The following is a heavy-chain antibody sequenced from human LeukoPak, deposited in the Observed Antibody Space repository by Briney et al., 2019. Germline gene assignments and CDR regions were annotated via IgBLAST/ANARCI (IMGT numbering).Heavy chain of an antibody. CDR1: GFTFNSFW. CDR3: AIYSRQLLSAYYYGMDV. D-gene: IGHD2-2*01. Sequence: PGGSLRLSCAASGFTFNSFWMHWVRQAPGKGLVWVSSINSDGSSTSYADSVKGRFTISRDNSRNTLYLQMNSLRAEDTAVYYCAIYSRQLLSAYYYGMDVWGKGTTVTVSS. V-gene: IGHV3-74*01. J-gene: IGHJ6*04. CDR2: INSDGSST.